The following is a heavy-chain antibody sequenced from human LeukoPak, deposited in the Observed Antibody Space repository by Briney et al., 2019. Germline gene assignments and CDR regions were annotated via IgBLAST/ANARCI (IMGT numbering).Heavy chain of an antibody. Sequence: GGSLRLSCAASGFTFSSYGMHWVRQAPGKGLEWVAFIRYDGNNKYYADSVKGRFTISRDNSKNTLYLQMNSLRAEDTAVYYCARDPYYYDSGSFAAFDIWGQGTMVTVSS. CDR1: GFTFSSYG. J-gene: IGHJ3*02. CDR3: ARDPYYYDSGSFAAFDI. D-gene: IGHD3-10*01. CDR2: IRYDGNNK. V-gene: IGHV3-30*02.